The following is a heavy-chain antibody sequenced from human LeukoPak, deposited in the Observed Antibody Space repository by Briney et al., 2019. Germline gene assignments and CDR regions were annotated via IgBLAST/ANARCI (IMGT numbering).Heavy chain of an antibody. D-gene: IGHD3-10*01. J-gene: IGHJ4*02. V-gene: IGHV3-23*01. Sequence: PGGSLRLSCAASGFTFSGHGMNWVRQAPGKGLEWVSGITGSGATTYYADSVKGRFTISRDNSKNTLYLQMNSLRAEDTAVYYCAKMSGYYYGSGSSKGFDYWGQGTLVTVSS. CDR1: GFTFSGHG. CDR2: ITGSGATT. CDR3: AKMSGYYYGSGSSKGFDY.